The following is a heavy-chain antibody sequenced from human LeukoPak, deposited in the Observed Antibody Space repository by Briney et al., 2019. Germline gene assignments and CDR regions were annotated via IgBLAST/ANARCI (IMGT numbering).Heavy chain of an antibody. CDR3: ARSGYGLTGNYDFYYGMDV. Sequence: GRSLRLSCAASLFTFSTYLHWVRQAPGKGLEWVAVVSYDGSNKYYADSVKGRFTISRDNSKNTLDLQMNSLRAEDTAVYYCARSGYGLTGNYDFYYGMDVWGQGTTATVSS. J-gene: IGHJ6*02. CDR2: VSYDGSNK. D-gene: IGHD5-12*01. V-gene: IGHV3-30*04. CDR1: LFTFSTY.